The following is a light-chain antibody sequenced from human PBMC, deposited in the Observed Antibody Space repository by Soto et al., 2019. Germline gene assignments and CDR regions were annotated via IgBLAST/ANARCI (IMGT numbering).Light chain of an antibody. Sequence: QSVLTQTPSASGTPGQRVTISCSGSTSNIGTNIVNWYKQLPGTAPKLLIYSNNQRPSGVPDRFSGSKSGTSASLAIRGLQSEDEAEYYCAAWDDNLNGPVFGGGTKLTVL. V-gene: IGLV1-44*01. CDR1: TSNIGTNI. CDR3: AAWDDNLNGPV. J-gene: IGLJ3*02. CDR2: SNN.